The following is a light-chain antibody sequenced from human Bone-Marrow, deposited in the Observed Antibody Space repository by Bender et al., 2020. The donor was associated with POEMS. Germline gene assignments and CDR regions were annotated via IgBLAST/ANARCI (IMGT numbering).Light chain of an antibody. CDR3: SSYTITYVV. CDR1: SSDVGGYNY. J-gene: IGLJ2*01. V-gene: IGLV2-14*01. Sequence: QSALTQPASVSGSPGQSITISCTGTSSDVGGYNYVSWYEQHPGKAPKLMIYEVSKRPSGVSNRFSGSKSGNTASLTISGLQAEDEADYYCSSYTITYVVFGGGTKLTVL. CDR2: EVS.